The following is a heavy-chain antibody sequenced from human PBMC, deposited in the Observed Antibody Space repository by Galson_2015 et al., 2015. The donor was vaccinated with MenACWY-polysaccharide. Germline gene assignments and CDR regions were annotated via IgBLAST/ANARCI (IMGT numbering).Heavy chain of an antibody. J-gene: IGHJ4*02. D-gene: IGHD2-8*01. CDR3: ARRRNNGPFDY. CDR2: IYSSGST. Sequence: LEWIGRIYSSGSTKYNPSLESRVTISLDTSKNQFSLKVSSVTAADTATYFCARRRNNGPFDYWGQGTLVTVSS. V-gene: IGHV4-61*02.